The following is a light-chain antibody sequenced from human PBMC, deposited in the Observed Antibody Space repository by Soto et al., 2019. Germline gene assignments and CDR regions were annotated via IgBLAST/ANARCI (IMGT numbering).Light chain of an antibody. V-gene: IGKV3-20*01. J-gene: IGKJ1*01. CDR2: GAS. CDR1: QSVRSSS. CDR3: QQYGSEPTRP. Sequence: EIVLTKSSSTLSLSPGERATLSCRASQSVRSSSLAWYQHKPGQAPRLLIYGASSRATGIPDRFSGSGSGKDFTLTISRLEPEDFAVYYCQQYGSEPTRPFGPVTKVDIX.